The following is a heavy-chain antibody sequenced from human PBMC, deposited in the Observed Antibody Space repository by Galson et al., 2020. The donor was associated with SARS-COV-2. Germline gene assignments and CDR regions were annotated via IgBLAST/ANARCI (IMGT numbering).Heavy chain of an antibody. CDR2: ISSSSYT. Sequence: GGSLRLSCAASGFTFSDYYMTWIRQAPGKGLEWVSYISSSSYTNYADSVKGRLTISRDNAKNSLYLQMNSLRAEDMAVYYCARSPTGVAYSSSSFDYWGQGTLVTVSS. D-gene: IGHD6-6*01. V-gene: IGHV3-11*06. J-gene: IGHJ4*02. CDR3: ARSPTGVAYSSSSFDY. CDR1: GFTFSDYY.